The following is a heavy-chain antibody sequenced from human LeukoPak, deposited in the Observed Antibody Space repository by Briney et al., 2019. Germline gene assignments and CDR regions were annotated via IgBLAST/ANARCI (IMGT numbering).Heavy chain of an antibody. V-gene: IGHV1-46*01. Sequence: ASVKVSCKASGYTFTSYYMHWMRQAPGQGLEWMGIINPSGGSTSYAQKFQGRVTMTRDMSTSTVYMELSSLRSEDTAVYYCARDYGGIQLYDAFDIWGQGTMVNVSS. D-gene: IGHD4-23*01. CDR2: INPSGGST. J-gene: IGHJ3*02. CDR1: GYTFTSYY. CDR3: ARDYGGIQLYDAFDI.